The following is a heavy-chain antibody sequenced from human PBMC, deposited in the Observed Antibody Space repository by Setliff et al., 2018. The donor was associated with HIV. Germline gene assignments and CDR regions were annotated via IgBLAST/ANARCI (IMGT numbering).Heavy chain of an antibody. D-gene: IGHD2-15*01. V-gene: IGHV4-30-4*08. J-gene: IGHJ4*02. CDR3: ARYLGGPRNFDN. CDR1: GGSITSGDYH. Sequence: PSETLSLTCTVSGGSITSGDYHWSWIRQPPGKGLEWIGYIYYTGSTYYNPSLKSRLTISIDTSKNQFSLKLRSVTAADTAVYYCARYLGGPRNFDNWGQGTLVNVSS. CDR2: IYYTGST.